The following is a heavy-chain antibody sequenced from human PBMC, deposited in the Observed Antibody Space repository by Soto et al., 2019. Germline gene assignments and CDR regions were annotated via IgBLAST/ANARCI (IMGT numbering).Heavy chain of an antibody. J-gene: IGHJ2*01. CDR2: ISGGGDRT. Sequence: EVQLLESGGGLVQSGGSLRLSCVGSGFTFINYAMNWVRQTPGKGLEWVSGISGGGDRTFDADSVKGRFTISRDNSKNTVNLQMNSLRADDTAVYYCARKVLGSTSRPDWWYFDLWGRGTLVTVSS. D-gene: IGHD2-2*01. CDR3: ARKVLGSTSRPDWWYFDL. CDR1: GFTFINYA. V-gene: IGHV3-23*01.